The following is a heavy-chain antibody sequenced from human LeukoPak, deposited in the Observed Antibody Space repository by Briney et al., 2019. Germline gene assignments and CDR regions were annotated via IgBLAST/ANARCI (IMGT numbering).Heavy chain of an antibody. Sequence: GGSLELPCGGSGFTFSECAIHWVRQASGKGLEWLASINSRANNHAATYAASVRGRFTISRDDSKSTAYLQLNSLKTEDTAVYFCTRDGGSYSHLDYWGPGTLVTASS. V-gene: IGHV3-73*01. CDR3: TRDGGSYSHLDY. J-gene: IGHJ4*02. CDR1: GFTFSECA. CDR2: INSRANNHAA. D-gene: IGHD1-26*01.